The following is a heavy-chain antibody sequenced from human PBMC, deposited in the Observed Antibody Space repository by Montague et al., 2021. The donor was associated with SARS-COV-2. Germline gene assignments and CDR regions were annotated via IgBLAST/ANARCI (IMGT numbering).Heavy chain of an antibody. CDR3: ANFAVSGTTADY. CDR1: GDSDGIVEAR. V-gene: IGHV6-1*01. Sequence: CAISGDSDGIVEARCSWKRQTSASRLRRQRVRHHRPKKFNDYAISLKSRIIINPDTSKNQFSLQLNSVTPEDTAVYYCANFAVSGTTADYWGQGILVTVSS. CDR2: RHHRPKKFN. J-gene: IGHJ4*02. D-gene: IGHD6-19*01.